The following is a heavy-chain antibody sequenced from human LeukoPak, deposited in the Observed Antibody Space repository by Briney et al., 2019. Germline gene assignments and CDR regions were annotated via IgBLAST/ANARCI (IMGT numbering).Heavy chain of an antibody. J-gene: IGHJ5*02. Sequence: SETLSLTCAVYGGSFSGYYWSWMRQPPGKGLEWSGEIYHSGSTNYNPSLKSRVTISVDTSKNQFSLKLSSVTAADTAVYYCARGRLRYFDWLLTYNWFDPWGQGTLVTVSS. CDR3: ARGRLRYFDWLLTYNWFDP. CDR2: IYHSGST. D-gene: IGHD3-9*01. V-gene: IGHV4-34*01. CDR1: GGSFSGYY.